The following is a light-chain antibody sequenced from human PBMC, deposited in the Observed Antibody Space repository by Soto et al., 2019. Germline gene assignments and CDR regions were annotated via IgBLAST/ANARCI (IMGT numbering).Light chain of an antibody. J-gene: IGLJ2*01. CDR1: SSDVGGYNY. V-gene: IGLV2-8*01. CDR2: EVS. Sequence: QSVLTQPPSASGSPGQSVTISCTGTSSDVGGYNYVSWYQQHPGKAPKLMIYEVSKRPSGVPDRFSGSKSGNTASLTVSGLQAEDDADYYCSSYAGSNRVFGGGTKLTVL. CDR3: SSYAGSNRV.